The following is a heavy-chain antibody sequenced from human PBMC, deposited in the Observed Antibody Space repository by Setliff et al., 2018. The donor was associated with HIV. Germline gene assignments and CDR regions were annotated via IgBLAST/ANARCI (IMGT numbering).Heavy chain of an antibody. Sequence: PSETLSLTCAVYGGSLSGHYWSWIRQPPGKGLEWIGESNHVGRTNYNPSLKSRVTVSVDTSKSQFSLKLSSVTAADTAVYYCAREAIFGVVPDDGNDAFDIWGQGTMVTVSS. CDR3: AREAIFGVVPDDGNDAFDI. V-gene: IGHV4-34*01. D-gene: IGHD3-3*01. CDR1: GGSLSGHY. CDR2: SNHVGRT. J-gene: IGHJ3*02.